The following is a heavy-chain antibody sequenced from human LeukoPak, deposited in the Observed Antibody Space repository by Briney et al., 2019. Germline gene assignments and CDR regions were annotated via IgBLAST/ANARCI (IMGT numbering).Heavy chain of an antibody. Sequence: GESLKISCEGSGYTFTNYWIGWVRQMPGKGLEWMVFIYPGDSNTIYSPSFQGQVTISADKSITTAYLQWSSLKTSDTAIYYCGRYRPNYGGIDYWGQGTLVTVSS. CDR3: GRYRPNYGGIDY. CDR1: GYTFTNYW. CDR2: IYPGDSNT. J-gene: IGHJ4*02. V-gene: IGHV5-51*01. D-gene: IGHD4-23*01.